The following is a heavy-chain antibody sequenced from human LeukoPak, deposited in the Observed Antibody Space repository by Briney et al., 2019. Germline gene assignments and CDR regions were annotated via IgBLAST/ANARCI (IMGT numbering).Heavy chain of an antibody. J-gene: IGHJ5*01. CDR2: IFTSGSS. D-gene: IGHD3-16*01. CDR1: GDSIRIDS. Sequence: PSETLSLTCSVSGDSIRIDSWSWIRQFPGGGLEWIGYIFTSGSSNYNPSLRSRVTISGDTSMNQFSLSLNSVTAADTAVYFCARFMSGPWRIDSWGQGTLVTVSS. V-gene: IGHV4-4*09. CDR3: ARFMSGPWRIDS.